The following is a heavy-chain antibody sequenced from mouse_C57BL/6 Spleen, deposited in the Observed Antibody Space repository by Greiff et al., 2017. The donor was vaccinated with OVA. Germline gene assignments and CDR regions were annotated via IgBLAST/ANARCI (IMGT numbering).Heavy chain of an antibody. CDR3: ARYGYDEGYAMDY. Sequence: VQLQESGPGLVAPSQSLSITCTVSGFSLTSYAISWVRQPPGKGLEWLGEIWTGGGTNYNSALKSRLSTSKDNSKNQVFLKMNSLQTDDTAGYYCARYGYDEGYAMDYWGQGTSVTVSS. V-gene: IGHV2-9-1*01. D-gene: IGHD2-2*01. CDR1: GFSLTSYA. CDR2: IWTGGGT. J-gene: IGHJ4*01.